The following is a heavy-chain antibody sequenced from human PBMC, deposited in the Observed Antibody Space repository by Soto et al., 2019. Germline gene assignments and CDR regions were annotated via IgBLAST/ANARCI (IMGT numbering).Heavy chain of an antibody. D-gene: IGHD2-15*01. CDR1: GGSISNYY. J-gene: IGHJ4*02. CDR3: VRGGGGNAKLFDY. CDR2: IYYSGST. V-gene: IGHV4-59*01. Sequence: KPSETLSLTCTVSGGSISNYYWSWIRQPPGKGLEWIGYIYYSGSTSYNPSLTGRVTISVDTSKNHFSLDLNSVTAADTAVYYCVRGGGGNAKLFDYWGQGIQVTVSS.